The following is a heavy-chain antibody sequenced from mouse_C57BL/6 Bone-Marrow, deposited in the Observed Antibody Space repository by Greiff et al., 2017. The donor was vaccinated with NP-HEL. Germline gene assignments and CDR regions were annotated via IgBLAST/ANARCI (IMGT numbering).Heavy chain of an antibody. J-gene: IGHJ2*01. Sequence: QVQLKESGPELVKPGASVKISCKASGYAFSSSWMNWVKQRPGKGLEWIGRIYPGDGDTNYNGKFKGKATLTADKSSSTAYMQLSSLTSEDSAVYFWARFTTVVNFDYWGQGTTLTVSS. CDR2: IYPGDGDT. CDR1: GYAFSSSW. CDR3: ARFTTVVNFDY. D-gene: IGHD1-1*01. V-gene: IGHV1-82*01.